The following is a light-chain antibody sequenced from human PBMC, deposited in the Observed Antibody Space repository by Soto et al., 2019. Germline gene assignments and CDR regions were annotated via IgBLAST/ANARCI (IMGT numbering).Light chain of an antibody. Sequence: DIQMTQSPSSLSASVGDSVTITCRASQSISNYLNWYQQKPGKAPKLLVYAASSLQIGVPPRFSGSGSGTDFTLTISSLQPEDFATYYCQQSYSTPFTFGPGTKVDIK. CDR3: QQSYSTPFT. J-gene: IGKJ3*01. CDR1: QSISNY. V-gene: IGKV1-39*01. CDR2: AAS.